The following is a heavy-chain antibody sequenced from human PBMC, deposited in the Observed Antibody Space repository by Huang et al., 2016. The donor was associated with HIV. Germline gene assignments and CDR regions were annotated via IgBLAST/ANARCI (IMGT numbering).Heavy chain of an antibody. CDR3: ARGVGNSNRGFDI. CDR2: LITLHDTT. J-gene: IGHJ4*02. CDR1: GGTVSSFS. D-gene: IGHD5-18*01. Sequence: QVQLVQSGAEMKKSGSSVKVSCKASGGTVSSFSLTWVRQAPGHGLEWMGGLITLHDTTDLAQKFRGRVTLSAAESTNTAFMELSGRTSQDPAVYYCARGVGNSNRGFDIWGQGTLVTVS. V-gene: IGHV1-69*13.